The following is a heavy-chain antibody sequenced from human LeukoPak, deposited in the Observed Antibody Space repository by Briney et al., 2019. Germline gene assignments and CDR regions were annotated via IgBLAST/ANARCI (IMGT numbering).Heavy chain of an antibody. CDR3: ASTLTFDN. CDR2: IKEDGRDR. CDR1: GFTFSNYW. Sequence: PGGSLRLSCAASGFTFSNYWMTWFRQVPGKGLEWVASIKEDGRDRYNVDSVKGRFTISRDNAKNSLSLQMSSLRAEDTAVYYCASTLTFDNWGLGILVTVSS. J-gene: IGHJ3*02. V-gene: IGHV3-7*01.